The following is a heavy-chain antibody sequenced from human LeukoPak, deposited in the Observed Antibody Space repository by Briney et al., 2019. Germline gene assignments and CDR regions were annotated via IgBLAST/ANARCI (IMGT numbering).Heavy chain of an antibody. CDR1: GYTFTGYY. Sequence: ASVKVSCKASGYTFTGYYVHWVRQAPGQGLEWMGRINVKSGATDYAQKFQGRVTVTRDTSISTAYMELSSLRSDDTAVYYCARVGRESSTGWLDYWGQGTLVTVSS. CDR3: ARVGRESSTGWLDY. CDR2: INVKSGAT. J-gene: IGHJ4*02. D-gene: IGHD6-19*01. V-gene: IGHV1-2*06.